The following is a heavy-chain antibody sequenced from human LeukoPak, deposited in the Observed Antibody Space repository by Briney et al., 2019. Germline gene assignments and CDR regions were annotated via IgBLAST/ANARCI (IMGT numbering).Heavy chain of an antibody. CDR3: ARSGYYYDSSGYYPDY. Sequence: PSETLSLTYTVSGGSISSGSYYWSWIRQPAGKGLEWIGRIYTSGSTNYNPSLKSRVTISVDTSKNQFSLKLSSVTAADTAVYYCARSGYYYDSSGYYPDYWGQGTLVTVSS. D-gene: IGHD3-22*01. CDR1: GGSISSGSYY. J-gene: IGHJ4*02. V-gene: IGHV4-61*02. CDR2: IYTSGST.